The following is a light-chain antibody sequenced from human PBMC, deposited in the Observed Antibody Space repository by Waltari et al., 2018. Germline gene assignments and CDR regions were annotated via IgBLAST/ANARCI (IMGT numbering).Light chain of an antibody. CDR1: SANIADKI. CDR2: YNG. V-gene: IGLV1-44*01. J-gene: IGLJ2*01. CDR3: AAWDGSLNGVV. Sequence: QSVLTQSPSASGTPGPRVTISWSGSSANIADKIINWYQPLPGTAPKLLIYYNGQRPSGVPDRFSGSKTATSASLAISGLQSEDEADYYCAAWDGSLNGVVFGGGTKLTVL.